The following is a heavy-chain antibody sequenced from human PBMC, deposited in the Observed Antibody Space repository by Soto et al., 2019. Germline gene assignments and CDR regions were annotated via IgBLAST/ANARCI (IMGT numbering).Heavy chain of an antibody. J-gene: IGHJ4*02. CDR2: IIPIFGTA. CDR1: GDTFSSYA. D-gene: IGHD3-22*01. Sequence: ASVKVSCKASGDTFSSYAISWVRQAPGQGLEWMGGIIPIFGTANYAQKFQGRVTITADKSTSTAYMELSSLRSEDTAVYYCARAYYYDSSGYYYVQYYFDYWGQGTLVTVSS. V-gene: IGHV1-69*06. CDR3: ARAYYYDSSGYYYVQYYFDY.